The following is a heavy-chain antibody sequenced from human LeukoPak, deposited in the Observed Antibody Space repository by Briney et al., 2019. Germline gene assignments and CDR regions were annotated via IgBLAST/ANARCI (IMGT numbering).Heavy chain of an antibody. CDR3: AKNGRDDHDKYFFDC. D-gene: IGHD3-9*01. J-gene: IGHJ4*02. CDR1: GFIFRNYA. V-gene: IGHV3-23*01. CDR2: ISGSGVGT. Sequence: GGSLRLSCAGSGFIFRNYAMSWVRQAPGMGLEWVSAISGSGVGTNYADSVKGRFTISRDNSKNTLYLQMNSLRAEDTAVYYCAKNGRDDHDKYFFDCWGQGTQGTVSS.